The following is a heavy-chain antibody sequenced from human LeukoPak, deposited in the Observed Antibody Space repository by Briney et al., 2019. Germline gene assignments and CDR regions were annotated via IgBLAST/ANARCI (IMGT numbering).Heavy chain of an antibody. CDR1: GFTFSSYW. D-gene: IGHD2-21*01. J-gene: IGHJ4*02. V-gene: IGHV3-7*01. CDR3: AKDQIVEFDY. Sequence: GGSLRLSCAASGFTFSSYWMSWVRQAPGKGLEWVANIKQDGSEKYYVDSVKGRFTISRDNSKNTLYLQMNSLRAEDTAVYYCAKDQIVEFDYWGQGTLVTVSS. CDR2: IKQDGSEK.